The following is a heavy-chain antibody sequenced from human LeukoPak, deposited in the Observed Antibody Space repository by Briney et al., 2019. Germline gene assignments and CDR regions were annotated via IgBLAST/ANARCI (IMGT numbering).Heavy chain of an antibody. V-gene: IGHV3-23*01. J-gene: IGHJ4*02. CDR3: AKDLDTIFGVVIIPKGVFDY. CDR1: GFTFSSYA. Sequence: GGSLRLSCAASGFTFSSYAMSWVRQAPGKGLESVSAVSGSGGSTYYADSVKGRLTISRDNSKNTLYLQMNSLRAEDTAVYYCAKDLDTIFGVVIIPKGVFDYWGQGTLVTVSS. D-gene: IGHD3-3*01. CDR2: VSGSGGST.